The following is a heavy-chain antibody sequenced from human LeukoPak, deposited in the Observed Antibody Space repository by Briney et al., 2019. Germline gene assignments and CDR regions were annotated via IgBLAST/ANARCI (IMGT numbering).Heavy chain of an antibody. D-gene: IGHD3-9*01. Sequence: PGGSLRLSCAASGFAFRTYTMNWVRQAPGKGLEWVSSISSSSSFISYADSLKGRFIISRDNAKNSLSLQMNSLTAEDTAVYYCARVFQGGEDAFDIWGQRTMVTVSS. V-gene: IGHV3-21*01. CDR1: GFAFRTYT. CDR3: ARVFQGGEDAFDI. J-gene: IGHJ3*02. CDR2: ISSSSSFI.